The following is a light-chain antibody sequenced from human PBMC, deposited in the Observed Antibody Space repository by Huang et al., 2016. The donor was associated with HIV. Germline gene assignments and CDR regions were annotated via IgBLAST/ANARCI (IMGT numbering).Light chain of an antibody. V-gene: IGKV3-11*01. CDR3: QQRTNWPPIT. CDR1: QSISTF. Sequence: EIVLTQSPATLSLSPGERATLSCRASQSISTFLAWYQQKPGQAPRLLIYDASHRAAGIPARFSGSVSGTDCALTISSVEPEDSAVYYCQQRTNWPPITFGQGTRLEIK. CDR2: DAS. J-gene: IGKJ5*01.